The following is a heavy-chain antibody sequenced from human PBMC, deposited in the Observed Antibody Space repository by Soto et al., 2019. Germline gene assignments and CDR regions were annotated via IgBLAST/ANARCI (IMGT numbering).Heavy chain of an antibody. CDR3: ERGGARWFGEFPRFDP. CDR2: INPNSGGT. Sequence: DSVKVSCKASGYTFTGYYMHWVRQAPGQGLEWMGWINPNSGGTNYAQKFQGWVTMTRDTSISTAYMELSRLRSDDTAVYYCERGGARWFGEFPRFDPWGQXTLVTVSS. CDR1: GYTFTGYY. J-gene: IGHJ5*02. D-gene: IGHD3-10*01. V-gene: IGHV1-2*04.